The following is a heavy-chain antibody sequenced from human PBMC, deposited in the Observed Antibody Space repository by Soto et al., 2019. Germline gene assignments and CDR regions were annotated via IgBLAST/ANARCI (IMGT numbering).Heavy chain of an antibody. CDR2: ISSDDNT. V-gene: IGHV3-66*01. J-gene: IGHJ1*01. D-gene: IGHD3-3*01. CDR1: GFTFSSYW. Sequence: EVQLVESGGGLVQPGESLRLSCAASGFTFSSYWMHWVRQAPGKGLVWVSTISSDDNTYYADSVKGRFTISRDSPKNTLYLQMNSLRAEDTAVYHCARDILGGSYDFSHGGQGALVTVSS. CDR3: ARDILGGSYDFSH.